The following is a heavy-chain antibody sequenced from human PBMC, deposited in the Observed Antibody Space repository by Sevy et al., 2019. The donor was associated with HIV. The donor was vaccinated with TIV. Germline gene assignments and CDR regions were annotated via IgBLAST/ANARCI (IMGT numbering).Heavy chain of an antibody. CDR2: IFFDGNIK. J-gene: IGHJ4*02. Sequence: GGSLRLSCAASGFTFSNYGMHWVRQAPGKGLEWVAAIFFDGNIKYYEDSVKGRFTIFRDNSKNTQYLQMNSLRAEDTAVYYCAREGPSDWYLDSWGQGTLVTVSS. CDR3: AREGPSDWYLDS. V-gene: IGHV3-33*01. D-gene: IGHD6-19*01. CDR1: GFTFSNYG.